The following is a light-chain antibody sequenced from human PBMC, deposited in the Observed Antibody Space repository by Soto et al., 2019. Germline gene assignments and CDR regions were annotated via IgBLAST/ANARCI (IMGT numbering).Light chain of an antibody. V-gene: IGLV2-14*01. J-gene: IGLJ1*01. Sequence: QSVLTQPASVSGSPGQSISISCTGTSSVIGGSKYVSWYQQHPGKAPKLLIYEVTYRPSGVSDRFSGSKSGNTASLTVSGLQTEDEGDYYCTSYTSSGTVYVFGTGTKVTVL. CDR3: TSYTSSGTVYV. CDR2: EVT. CDR1: SSVIGGSKY.